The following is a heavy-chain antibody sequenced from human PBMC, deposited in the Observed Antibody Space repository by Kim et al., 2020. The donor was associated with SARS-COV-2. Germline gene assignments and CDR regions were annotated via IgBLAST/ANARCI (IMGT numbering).Heavy chain of an antibody. D-gene: IGHD3-22*01. CDR1: GFTFNNYA. Sequence: GGSLRLSCAASGFTFNNYAAHWVRQAPGKGLEWVASVSYDGNDEYYVDSVKGRFTISRDNSTNTLYLQLNSLRAEDTAVYYCSTVRGFGAAPYQAYFYRWGQGTLFTVSS. J-gene: IGHJ1*01. V-gene: IGHV3-30*03. CDR2: VSYDGNDE. CDR3: STVRGFGAAPYQAYFYR.